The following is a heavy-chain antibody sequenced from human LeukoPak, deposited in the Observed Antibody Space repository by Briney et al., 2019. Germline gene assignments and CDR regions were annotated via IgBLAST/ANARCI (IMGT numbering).Heavy chain of an antibody. CDR2: ISSSSSYI. CDR3: ARLNWGVKLSGFDF. J-gene: IGHJ4*02. Sequence: GGSLRLSCAASGFTFSSYSMNWVRQAPGKGLEWVSSISSSSSYIYYADSVKGRFAISRDNAKNSLYLQMNSLRAEDTAVYYCARLNWGVKLSGFDFWGQGTLVTVSS. V-gene: IGHV3-21*01. D-gene: IGHD7-27*01. CDR1: GFTFSSYS.